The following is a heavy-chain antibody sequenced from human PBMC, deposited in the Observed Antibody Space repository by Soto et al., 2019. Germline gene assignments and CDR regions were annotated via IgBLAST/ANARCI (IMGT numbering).Heavy chain of an antibody. CDR1: GFTFSSYA. CDR3: AKRALDDYGDYPDSFQH. V-gene: IGHV3-23*01. CDR2: ISGSGGST. D-gene: IGHD4-17*01. J-gene: IGHJ1*01. Sequence: HPGGSLRLSCAASGFTFSSYAMSWVRQAPGKGLEWVSAISGSGGSTYYADSVKGRFTISRDNSKNTLYLQMNSLRAEDTAVYYCAKRALDDYGDYPDSFQHWGQGTLVTVSS.